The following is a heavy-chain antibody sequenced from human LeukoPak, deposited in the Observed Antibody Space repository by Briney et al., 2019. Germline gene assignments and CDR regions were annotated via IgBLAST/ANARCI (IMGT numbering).Heavy chain of an antibody. J-gene: IGHJ6*03. D-gene: IGHD2-15*01. CDR1: SGSISSSNYY. CDR2: ISTIGIT. V-gene: IGHV4-61*02. Sequence: PSQTLSLTCTVSSGSISSSNYYWSWIRQPAGGGLEWIGRISTIGITNYNPSLISRVTISIDTSKNQFSLKLSSVTAADTAVYYCARDGCGGSCFHYYCYYMDVWGKGTTVTISS. CDR3: ARDGCGGSCFHYYCYYMDV.